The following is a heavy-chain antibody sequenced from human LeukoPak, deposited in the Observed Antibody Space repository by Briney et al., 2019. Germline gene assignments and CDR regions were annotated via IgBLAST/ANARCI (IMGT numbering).Heavy chain of an antibody. CDR2: INHSGGT. J-gene: IGHJ5*02. CDR3: ASLARGGNWFDP. Sequence: SETLSLTCAVYGGSFIGYDWTWIRQPPGKGLEWIGEINHSGGTNYNPSLKSRVTISVDTSKNQFSLKLSSVTAADTAVYYCASLARGGNWFDPWGQGTLVTVSA. D-gene: IGHD6-6*01. CDR1: GGSFIGYD. V-gene: IGHV4-34*01.